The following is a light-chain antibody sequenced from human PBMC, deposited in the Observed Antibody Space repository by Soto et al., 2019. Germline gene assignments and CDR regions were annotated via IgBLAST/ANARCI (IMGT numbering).Light chain of an antibody. CDR2: DAS. CDR3: QQYDNLPRT. Sequence: DIQMTQSPSSLSASVGDRVTITCQASQDIRNYLNWYQQKAGKAPKLLIYDASNLETGVPSRFSGSGSGTDFTFTISSLQPEDIATYYCQQYDNLPRTFGQGTKVEIK. J-gene: IGKJ1*01. V-gene: IGKV1-33*01. CDR1: QDIRNY.